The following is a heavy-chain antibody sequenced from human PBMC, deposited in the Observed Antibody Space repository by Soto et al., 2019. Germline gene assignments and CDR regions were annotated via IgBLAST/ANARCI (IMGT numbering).Heavy chain of an antibody. J-gene: IGHJ5*02. Sequence: SETLSLTCTVSGGSISGYYWSWIRQPPGKGLEWIGYIYYSGSTNYNPSLKSRVTISVDTSKNQFSLKLSSVTAADTAVYYCARGSFLEWSEQAWFDPWGQGTLVTVSS. D-gene: IGHD3-3*01. CDR2: IYYSGST. CDR3: ARGSFLEWSEQAWFDP. CDR1: GGSISGYY. V-gene: IGHV4-59*01.